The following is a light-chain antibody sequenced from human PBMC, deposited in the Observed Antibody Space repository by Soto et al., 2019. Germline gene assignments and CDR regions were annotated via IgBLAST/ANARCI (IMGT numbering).Light chain of an antibody. CDR1: QDIAIY. V-gene: IGKV1-9*01. CDR2: AAS. J-gene: IGKJ4*01. CDR3: QQLRMYPST. Sequence: IQLTQSPSSLSASVGYRVTITCRASQDIAIYLAWYQQKPGEAPKLLIYAASTLYGGVPSRFSGSGSGTDFALTITSLQAEDFATYYCQQLRMYPSTFGGGTTGDIK.